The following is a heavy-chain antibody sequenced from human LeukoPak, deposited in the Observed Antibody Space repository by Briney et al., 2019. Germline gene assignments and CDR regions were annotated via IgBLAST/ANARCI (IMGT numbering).Heavy chain of an antibody. J-gene: IGHJ4*02. CDR3: ASSTTVVELDY. D-gene: IGHD4-23*01. CDR1: GGSISSDY. Sequence: SETLSLTCTVSGGSISSDYWSWIRQPPGKGLEWIGYIYYSGSTNCNPSLKSRVTISVDRSKIQFSLKLSSVTAADTAVYYCASSTTVVELDYWGQGTLVTVSS. V-gene: IGHV4-59*01. CDR2: IYYSGST.